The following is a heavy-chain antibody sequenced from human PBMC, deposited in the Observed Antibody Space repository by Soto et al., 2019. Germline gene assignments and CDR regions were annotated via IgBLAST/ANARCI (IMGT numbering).Heavy chain of an antibody. Sequence: GGSLRLSCAASGFTFSSYGMHWVRQAPGKGLEWVAVISYDGNKKYYADSVKGRFTISRDNAKNSLYLQMNSLRVEDTAVYYCVNSYAARGWYEGSDYWGRGTVVTVSS. CDR1: GFTFSSYG. CDR3: VNSYAARGWYEGSDY. V-gene: IGHV3-30*18. CDR2: ISYDGNKK. D-gene: IGHD6-19*01. J-gene: IGHJ4*02.